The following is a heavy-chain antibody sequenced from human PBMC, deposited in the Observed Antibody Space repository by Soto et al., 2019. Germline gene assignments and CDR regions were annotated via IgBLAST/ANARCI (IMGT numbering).Heavy chain of an antibody. Sequence: GGSLRLSXAASGFTFSSYSMNWVRQAPGKGLEWVSYISSSSSTIYYADSVKGRFTISRDNAKNSLYLQMNSLRDEDTAVYYCARGQMVYAIQNYYYYGMDVWGQGTTVTVSS. CDR1: GFTFSSYS. D-gene: IGHD2-8*01. V-gene: IGHV3-48*02. CDR2: ISSSSSTI. J-gene: IGHJ6*02. CDR3: ARGQMVYAIQNYYYYGMDV.